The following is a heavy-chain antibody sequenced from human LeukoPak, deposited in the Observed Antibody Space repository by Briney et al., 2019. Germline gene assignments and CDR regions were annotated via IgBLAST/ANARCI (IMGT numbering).Heavy chain of an antibody. CDR2: MNDVGSHI. V-gene: IGHV3-21*01. CDR3: ARGDDNYYDSNYFDY. Sequence: GGSLRLSCSASGFISSTSAMNWVRQAPGKGLEWVSSMNDVGSHIYYRDSVKGRFTISRDNAKNSLYLQMNSLRAEDTAVYYCARGDDNYYDSNYFDYWGQGTPVTVSS. J-gene: IGHJ4*02. D-gene: IGHD3-22*01. CDR1: GFISSTSA.